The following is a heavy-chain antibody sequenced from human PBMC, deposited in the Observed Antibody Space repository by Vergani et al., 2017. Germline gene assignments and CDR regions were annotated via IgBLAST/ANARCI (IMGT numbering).Heavy chain of an antibody. Sequence: QVQLVQSGAEVKKPGSSVKVSSKASGGTFSSYTISGVRQAPGQGLEWMGRIIPILGIANYAQKFQGRVTITADKSTSTAYMELSSLRSEDTAVYYCARDIASGAFDIWGQGTMVTVSS. CDR1: GGTFSSYT. CDR2: IIPILGIA. V-gene: IGHV1-69*08. J-gene: IGHJ3*02. CDR3: ARDIASGAFDI. D-gene: IGHD3-16*02.